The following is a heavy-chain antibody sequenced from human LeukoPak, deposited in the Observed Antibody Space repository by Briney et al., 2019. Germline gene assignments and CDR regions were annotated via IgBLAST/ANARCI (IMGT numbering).Heavy chain of an antibody. J-gene: IGHJ4*02. CDR1: GFTFNSYA. V-gene: IGHV3-23*01. Sequence: PGGSLRLSCAASGFTFNSYAMTWVRQAPGKGLEWVSAIRGSGTSTYYADSVKGRFTVSRDNSKNTLYLQMNSLRAEDTAVYYCARYDFWSGYSIDYWGQGTLVTVSS. D-gene: IGHD3-3*01. CDR2: IRGSGTST. CDR3: ARYDFWSGYSIDY.